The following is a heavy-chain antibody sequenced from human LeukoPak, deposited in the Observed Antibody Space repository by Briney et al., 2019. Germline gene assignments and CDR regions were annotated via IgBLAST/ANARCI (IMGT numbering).Heavy chain of an antibody. CDR2: INHSGST. V-gene: IGHV4-34*01. CDR3: ARLGRQNWFDP. J-gene: IGHJ5*02. Sequence: SETLSLTCAVYGGSFSGYYWSWIRQPPGKGLEWIGEINHSGSTNYNPSLKSRATISVDTSKNQFSLKLSSVIAADTAVYYCARLGRQNWFDPWGQGTLVTVSS. CDR1: GGSFSGYY.